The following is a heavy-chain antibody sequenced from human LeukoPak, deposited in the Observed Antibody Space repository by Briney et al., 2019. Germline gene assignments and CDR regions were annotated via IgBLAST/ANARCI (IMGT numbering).Heavy chain of an antibody. D-gene: IGHD2-21*02. J-gene: IGHJ4*02. Sequence: PGGSLRLSCAASGFTFSSYAMSWVRQAPGKGLEWVSAISGSGGSTYYADSVKGRFTISRDNSKNTLHLQMNRLRAEDTAVYYCAKAASDFYDFDSWGQGTLVTVSS. CDR1: GFTFSSYA. V-gene: IGHV3-23*01. CDR2: ISGSGGST. CDR3: AKAASDFYDFDS.